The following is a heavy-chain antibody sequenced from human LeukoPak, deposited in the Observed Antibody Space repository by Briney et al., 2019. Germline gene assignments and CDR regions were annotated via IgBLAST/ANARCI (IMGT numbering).Heavy chain of an antibody. CDR2: ISGSGGST. J-gene: IGHJ4*02. Sequence: GGSLRLSCAASGFTFNNYAINWVRQAPGKGLEWVSAISGSGGSTYYADSVKGRLTISRDNSKNTLCLQMNSLRAEDTAVYYCAKDSPGGGAYFDYWGQGTLVTVSS. CDR1: GFTFNNYA. V-gene: IGHV3-23*01. D-gene: IGHD1-26*01. CDR3: AKDSPGGGAYFDY.